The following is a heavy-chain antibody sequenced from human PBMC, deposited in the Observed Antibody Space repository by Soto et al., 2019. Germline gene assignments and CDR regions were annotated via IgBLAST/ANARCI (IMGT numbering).Heavy chain of an antibody. CDR3: ARVSGIYYAGMDV. Sequence: QVQLQQWGAGLLKPSATLSLTCAVFGGSFSGYYWSWIRQPPGKGLEWIGEINHSGSTNYNPSLKSRGTISVDTSKNQFSLKLSSVTAADTAVYYCARVSGIYYAGMDVWGQGTTVTVSS. CDR1: GGSFSGYY. D-gene: IGHD3-10*01. V-gene: IGHV4-34*01. J-gene: IGHJ6*02. CDR2: INHSGST.